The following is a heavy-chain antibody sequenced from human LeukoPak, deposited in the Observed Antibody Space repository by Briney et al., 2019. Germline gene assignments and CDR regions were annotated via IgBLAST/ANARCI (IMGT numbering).Heavy chain of an antibody. J-gene: IGHJ4*02. CDR1: GGSISSGGYY. CDR2: IYYSGST. D-gene: IGHD2-2*01. Sequence: SETLSLTCTVSGGSISSGGYYWSWIRQHPGKGLEWIVYIYYSGSTYYNPSLKSRVTISVDTSKNQFSLKLSSVTAADTAVYYCARSEGIHCSSTSCPPDYWGQGTLVTVSS. CDR3: ARSEGIHCSSTSCPPDY. V-gene: IGHV4-31*03.